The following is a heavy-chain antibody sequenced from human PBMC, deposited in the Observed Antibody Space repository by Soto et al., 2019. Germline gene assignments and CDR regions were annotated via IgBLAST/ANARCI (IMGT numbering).Heavy chain of an antibody. Sequence: PSETLSLTCTVSGGPICSSYWTWFRQSPGKGLEWIGYIYHRGSTSYNPSLRSRVTMSVDTSKNQFSLTLNSVTAADTAVYYCARVYPGIAALHHWGQGSLVTVTS. D-gene: IGHD6-13*01. CDR2: IYHRGST. V-gene: IGHV4-59*01. CDR3: ARVYPGIAALHH. J-gene: IGHJ1*01. CDR1: GGPICSSY.